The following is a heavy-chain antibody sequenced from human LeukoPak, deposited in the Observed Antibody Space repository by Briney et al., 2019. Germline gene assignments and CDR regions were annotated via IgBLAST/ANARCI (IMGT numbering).Heavy chain of an antibody. CDR1: GFTLSSNY. J-gene: IGHJ4*02. CDR3: AKDHGFFSSGWNPLFDY. CDR2: IYSGGST. Sequence: GGSLRLSCAASGFTLSSNYMSWVRQAPGKGLEWGSVIYSGGSTYYADAVQGRFTISRDNSENTLHLQMNRLRADDTAVYYCAKDHGFFSSGWNPLFDYWGQGTLVTASS. V-gene: IGHV3-53*01. D-gene: IGHD6-19*01.